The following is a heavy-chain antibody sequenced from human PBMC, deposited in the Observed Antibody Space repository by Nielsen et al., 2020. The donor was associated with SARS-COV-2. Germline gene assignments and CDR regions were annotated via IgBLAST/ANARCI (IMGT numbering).Heavy chain of an antibody. Sequence: ASVKVSCKVSGFPLSEMSMYWVRQAPGKGLEWMGGLDPDNGQRVYAQNFQGRVTMTEDRYKDTAYMELSSLRVDDTAVYYCATPGGFYGDLGYWGQGTLVAVSS. J-gene: IGHJ4*02. D-gene: IGHD4-17*01. CDR2: LDPDNGQR. V-gene: IGHV1-24*01. CDR3: ATPGGFYGDLGY. CDR1: GFPLSEMS.